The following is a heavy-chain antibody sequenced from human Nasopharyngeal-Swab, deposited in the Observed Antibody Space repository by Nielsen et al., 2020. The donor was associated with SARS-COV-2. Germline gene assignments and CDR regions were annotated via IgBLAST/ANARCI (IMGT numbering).Heavy chain of an antibody. J-gene: IGHJ5*02. CDR3: ARGQKGEQQLDPPLKTNNWFDP. Sequence: WIRQPPGKGPEWIGEINHSGSTNYNPSLKSRVTISVDTSKNQFSLKLSSVTAADTAVYYCARGQKGEQQLDPPLKTNNWFDPWGQGTLVTVSS. V-gene: IGHV4-34*01. CDR2: INHSGST. D-gene: IGHD6-13*01.